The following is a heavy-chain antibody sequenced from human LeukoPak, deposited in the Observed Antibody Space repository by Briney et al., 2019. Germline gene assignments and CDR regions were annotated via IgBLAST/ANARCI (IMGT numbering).Heavy chain of an antibody. Sequence: SETLSLTCTVSGASISSYYWSWIRQPPGKGLEWIGFIYYTGSSNYNPSLKSRVIISLDTSKNQFSLKLSSVTAADTAVYYCARELPYSSGQNDAFDIWGQGTMVTVSS. J-gene: IGHJ3*02. CDR2: IYYTGSS. D-gene: IGHD6-19*01. V-gene: IGHV4-59*01. CDR3: ARELPYSSGQNDAFDI. CDR1: GASISSYY.